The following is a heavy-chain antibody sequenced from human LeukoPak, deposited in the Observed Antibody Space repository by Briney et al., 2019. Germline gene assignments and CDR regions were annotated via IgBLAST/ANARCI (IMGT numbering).Heavy chain of an antibody. V-gene: IGHV3-30*18. D-gene: IGHD2-2*01. CDR2: ISYDGSNK. Sequence: QSGGSLRLSCAASGFTFSSYGMHWVRQAPGKGLEWVAVISYDGSNKYYADSVKGRFTISRDNSKNTLYLQMNSLRAEDTAVYYCAKGPAVPAAAFFDYWGQGTLVTVSS. CDR1: GFTFSSYG. J-gene: IGHJ4*02. CDR3: AKGPAVPAAAFFDY.